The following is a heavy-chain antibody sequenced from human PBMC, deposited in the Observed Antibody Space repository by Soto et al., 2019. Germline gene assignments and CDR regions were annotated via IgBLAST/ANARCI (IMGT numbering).Heavy chain of an antibody. J-gene: IGHJ6*02. D-gene: IGHD5-18*01. V-gene: IGHV1-69*01. CDR2: VIPLFDTA. CDR1: GGIFTNNA. CDR3: ATGGHNDGYNFYHGIDV. Sequence: QVQVVQSGAEVKKPGSSVKVSCKVSGGIFTNNAISWVRQAPGQGLEWLGGVIPLFDTAYYAQIFRGRLRIYAYGAPTAAYMELSGLTSADTAVYFCATGGHNDGYNFYHGIDVWGQGTTVNV.